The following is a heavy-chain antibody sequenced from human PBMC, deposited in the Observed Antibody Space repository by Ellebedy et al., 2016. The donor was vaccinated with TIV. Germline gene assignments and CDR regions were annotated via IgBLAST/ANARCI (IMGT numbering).Heavy chain of an antibody. J-gene: IGHJ4*02. CDR2: ISLSVNTM. Sequence: PGGSLRLSCVASGFTFSDYSMSWVRQAPGKGLEWVSRISLSVNTMYYADSVQGRFTISRDNAKNSLFLQMNNLRAEDTAVYFCARYTTMAYLFDYWGQGALVTVSS. CDR1: GFTFSDYS. CDR3: ARYTTMAYLFDY. D-gene: IGHD1-1*01. V-gene: IGHV3-11*01.